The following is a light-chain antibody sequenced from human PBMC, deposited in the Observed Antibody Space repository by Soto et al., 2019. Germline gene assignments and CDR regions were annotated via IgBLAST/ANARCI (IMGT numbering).Light chain of an antibody. J-gene: IGKJ5*01. CDR3: MQGTHWPIT. CDR1: QSLVHSDGIAY. V-gene: IGKV2-30*02. Sequence: VVMTKSQLSLPVTLGQPASISCRSNQSLVHSDGIAYFSWFQQRPGRSPRRLIYKVSNRDSGVPARFSGSGSGTDFALKISRVEAGDVGVYYCMQGTHWPITVGQGTRLEIK. CDR2: KVS.